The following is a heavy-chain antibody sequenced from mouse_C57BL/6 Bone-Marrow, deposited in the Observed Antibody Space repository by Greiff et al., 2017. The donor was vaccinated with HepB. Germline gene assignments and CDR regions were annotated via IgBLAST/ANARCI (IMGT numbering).Heavy chain of an antibody. Sequence: EVQGVESGGGLVKPGGSLKLSCAASGFTFSDYGMHWVRQAPEKGLEWVAYISSGSSTIYYADTVKGRFTISGDNAKSTLFLQMSSLRSEDTAMYYCARKAHTVYYFDYWGQGTTLTVSS. J-gene: IGHJ2*01. CDR3: ARKAHTVYYFDY. CDR2: ISSGSSTI. D-gene: IGHD1-1*01. CDR1: GFTFSDYG. V-gene: IGHV5-17*01.